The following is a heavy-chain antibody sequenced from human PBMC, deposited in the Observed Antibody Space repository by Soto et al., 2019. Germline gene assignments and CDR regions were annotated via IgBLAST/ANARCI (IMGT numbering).Heavy chain of an antibody. J-gene: IGHJ6*02. CDR1: GFTFSSYG. V-gene: IGHV3-30*18. D-gene: IGHD1-26*01. CDR3: AKELRSIVGAQRGGMDV. CDR2: ISYDGSNK. Sequence: QVQLVESGGGVVQPGRSLRLSCAASGFTFSSYGMHWVRQAPGTGMEWVAVISYDGSNKYYAYSVQGRFTISRDNSKNTRDLQRNSLRAEDTAVYYCAKELRSIVGAQRGGMDVGGQGTTVTFSS.